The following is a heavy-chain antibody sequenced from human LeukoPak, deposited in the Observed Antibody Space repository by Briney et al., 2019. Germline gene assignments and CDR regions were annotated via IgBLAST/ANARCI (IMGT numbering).Heavy chain of an antibody. J-gene: IGHJ4*02. CDR1: GFTFSSYA. V-gene: IGHV3-23*01. Sequence: GGSLRLSCAASGFTFSSYAMSWVRQAPGKGLEWVSSISGSGDYIYYADSVKGRFTISRDNSKNTLYLQMNSLRVEDTAVYYCAKGRVLRYFGWSHWGQGTLVTVSS. D-gene: IGHD3-9*01. CDR2: ISGSGDYI. CDR3: AKGRVLRYFGWSH.